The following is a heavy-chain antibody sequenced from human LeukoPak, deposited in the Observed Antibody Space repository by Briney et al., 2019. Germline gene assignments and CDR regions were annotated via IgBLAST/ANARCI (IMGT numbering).Heavy chain of an antibody. J-gene: IGHJ4*02. CDR2: ISYDGSNK. CDR3: AKDQGVVVPAAIFDY. V-gene: IGHV3-30*18. CDR1: GFTFSSYG. Sequence: GGSLRLSCATSGFTFSSYGMHWVRQAPGKGLEWVAVISYDGSNKYYADSVKGRFTISRDNSKNTLYLQMNSLRAEDTAVYYCAKDQGVVVPAAIFDYWGQGTLVTVSS. D-gene: IGHD2-2*01.